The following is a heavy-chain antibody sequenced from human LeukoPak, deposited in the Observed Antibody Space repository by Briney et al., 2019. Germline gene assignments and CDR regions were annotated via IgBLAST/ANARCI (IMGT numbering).Heavy chain of an antibody. J-gene: IGHJ4*02. CDR2: ISWNSGSI. CDR3: AKDSYGRFGELVL. CDR1: GFTFDVYA. D-gene: IGHD3-10*01. Sequence: SLRLSCAASGFTFDVYAMHWARQAPGKGLEWVSGISWNSGSIRHADSVQGRFTISRDNAKNSLYLQMNSLRAEVTALYYCAKDSYGRFGELVLWGPGTLVTVSS. V-gene: IGHV3-9*01.